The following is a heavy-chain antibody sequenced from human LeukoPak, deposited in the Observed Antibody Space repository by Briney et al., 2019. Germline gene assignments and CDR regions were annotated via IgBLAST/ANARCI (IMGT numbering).Heavy chain of an antibody. V-gene: IGHV4-38-2*02. CDR3: ARADIAAAKWRYNWFDP. D-gene: IGHD6-13*01. CDR1: GYSISSGYY. J-gene: IGHJ5*02. Sequence: PSETLSLTCTVSGYSISSGYYWGWIRQPPGKGLEWIGSIYHSGSTYYNPSLKSRVTISVDTSKNQFSLKLSSVTAADTAVYYCARADIAAAKWRYNWFDPWGQGTLVTVSS. CDR2: IYHSGST.